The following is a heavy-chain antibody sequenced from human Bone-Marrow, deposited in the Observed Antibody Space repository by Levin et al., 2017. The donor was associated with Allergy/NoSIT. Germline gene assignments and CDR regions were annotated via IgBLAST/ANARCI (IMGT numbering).Heavy chain of an antibody. D-gene: IGHD3-3*01. J-gene: IGHJ6*02. Sequence: LSLTCAASGFTFSSSAMSWVRQAPGQGLEWVSLISGSGGSTYYADSVKGRFTISRDNSKNTLYLQMNSLRAEDTAVYYCAKDRSVRFLEWPEYDYYGMDVWGQGTTVTVSS. V-gene: IGHV3-23*01. CDR3: AKDRSVRFLEWPEYDYYGMDV. CDR1: GFTFSSSA. CDR2: ISGSGGST.